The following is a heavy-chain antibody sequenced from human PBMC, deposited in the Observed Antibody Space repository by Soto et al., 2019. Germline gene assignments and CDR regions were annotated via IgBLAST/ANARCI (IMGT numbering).Heavy chain of an antibody. CDR2: ISGFNGNT. CDR3: AKEPRLQRAY. V-gene: IGHV1-18*01. D-gene: IGHD4-4*01. CDR1: GYTFNFYG. Sequence: ASVKVSCKASGYTFNFYGITWVRQAPGQGLEWMGWISGFNGNTNYAADLQGRVTMTTDTSTSTAYMELRGLRSDDTALYYCAKEPRLQRAYWGQGTLVTVSS. J-gene: IGHJ4*01.